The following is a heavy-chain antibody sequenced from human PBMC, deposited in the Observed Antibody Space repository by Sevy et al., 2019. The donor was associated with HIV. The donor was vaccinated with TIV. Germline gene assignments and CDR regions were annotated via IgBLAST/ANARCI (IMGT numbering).Heavy chain of an antibody. D-gene: IGHD6-19*01. CDR1: GYTLTDYY. CDR3: AKDPIPVRNSRGWFKVFYFDY. Sequence: ASVKVSCQASGYTLTDYYIHWVRQAPGQGPEWLGRINPKSGDTNYAPKFQGRVTMTRDTSINTAYLELSSLKSDDTAIYFCAKDPIPVRNSRGWFKVFYFDYWGQGTLVTVSS. CDR2: INPKSGDT. V-gene: IGHV1-2*06. J-gene: IGHJ4*02.